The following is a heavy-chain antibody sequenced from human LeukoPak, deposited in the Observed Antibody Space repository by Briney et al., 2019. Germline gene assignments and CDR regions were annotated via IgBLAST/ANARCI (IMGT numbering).Heavy chain of an antibody. CDR2: TSYSSSYI. D-gene: IGHD5-18*01. CDR3: ARGRIHLWPFDY. V-gene: IGHV3-21*01. CDR1: GFTFSSYS. J-gene: IGHJ4*02. Sequence: GGSLRLSCAASGFTFSSYSMNWVRQAPGKGLEWVSSTSYSSSYIYYADSVKGRFTISRDNAKNSLYLQMNSLRAEDTALYYCARGRIHLWPFDYWGQGTLVTVSS.